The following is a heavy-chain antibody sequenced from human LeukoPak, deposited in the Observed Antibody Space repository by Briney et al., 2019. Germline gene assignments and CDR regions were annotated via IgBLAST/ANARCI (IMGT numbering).Heavy chain of an antibody. CDR1: GFTFSSYG. CDR3: AKDFSTGIAAAGTDY. CDR2: ISGSGGST. J-gene: IGHJ4*02. Sequence: GGSLRLSCAASGFTFSSYGMSWVRQAPGKGLEWVSAISGSGGSTYYADSVKGRFTISRHNSKNTLYLQMNSLRAEDTAVYYCAKDFSTGIAAAGTDYWGQGTLVTVSS. D-gene: IGHD6-13*01. V-gene: IGHV3-23*01.